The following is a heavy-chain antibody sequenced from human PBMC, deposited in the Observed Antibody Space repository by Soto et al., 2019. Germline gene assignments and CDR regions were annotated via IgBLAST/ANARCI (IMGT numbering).Heavy chain of an antibody. Sequence: QVQLVESGGGVVQPGRSLRLSCAASGFTFSSYGMHWVSQAPGKGLEGVAVIWYDGSNKYYADSVKGRFTISRENSKNTLYLQMNSLRAEDTAVYYCARDPNSPEIAGAGDYWGQGTLVTVSS. V-gene: IGHV3-33*01. J-gene: IGHJ4*02. CDR2: IWYDGSNK. CDR3: ARDPNSPEIAGAGDY. CDR1: GFTFSSYG. D-gene: IGHD6-13*01.